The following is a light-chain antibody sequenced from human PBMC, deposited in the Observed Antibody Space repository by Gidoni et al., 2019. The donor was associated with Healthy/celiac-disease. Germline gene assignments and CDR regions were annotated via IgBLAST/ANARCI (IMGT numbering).Light chain of an antibody. Sequence: DIQMTQSPSSLSASVGDRVTITCRASQSISSYLHWYQQKPGNAPKLLIYAASSLQSGVPSRFSGSGSGTDFTLTISSLQPEDFATYYCQQSYSTSRTFGQGTKVEIK. J-gene: IGKJ1*01. CDR1: QSISSY. CDR3: QQSYSTSRT. V-gene: IGKV1-39*01. CDR2: AAS.